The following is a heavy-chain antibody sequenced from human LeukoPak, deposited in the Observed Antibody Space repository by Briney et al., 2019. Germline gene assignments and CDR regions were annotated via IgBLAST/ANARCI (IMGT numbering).Heavy chain of an antibody. Sequence: ASVKVSCKASGGTFSSHAISWVRQAPGQGLEWMGGIIPIFGTANYAQKLQGRVTITADKSTSTAYMELSSLRSEDTAVYYCARHGGSPPRYYYYMDVWGKGTTVTISS. J-gene: IGHJ6*03. CDR2: IIPIFGTA. CDR3: ARHGGSPPRYYYYMDV. D-gene: IGHD2-15*01. V-gene: IGHV1-69*06. CDR1: GGTFSSHA.